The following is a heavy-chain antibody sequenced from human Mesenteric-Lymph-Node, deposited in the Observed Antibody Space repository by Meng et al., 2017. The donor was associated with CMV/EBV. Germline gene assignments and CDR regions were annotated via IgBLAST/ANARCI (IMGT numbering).Heavy chain of an antibody. CDR1: GFTFSSYS. V-gene: IGHV3-21*01. CDR2: ISSSGTYI. CDR3: ARDTDYDSSGYYLDY. D-gene: IGHD3-22*01. Sequence: GESLKISYAASGFTFSSYSMNWVRQAPGKGLEWVSSISSSGTYIYYADSLKGRFAISRDNAKNSLYLQMNSLRAEDTAVYFCARDTDYDSSGYYLDYWGQGTLVTVSS. J-gene: IGHJ4*02.